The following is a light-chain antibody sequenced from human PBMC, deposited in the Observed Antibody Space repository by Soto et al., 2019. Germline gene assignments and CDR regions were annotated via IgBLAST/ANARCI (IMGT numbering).Light chain of an antibody. V-gene: IGKV3-20*01. CDR1: QGVSSSS. Sequence: EIVLTQSPGTLSLSPGERATPSCRASQGVSSSSLAWYQQKPGQAPRLLIYGASSRATGIPDRFSGSGSGTDFTLTISRLEPEDFAVYYCQQYGTSPRSFGGGTKVDIK. CDR2: GAS. J-gene: IGKJ4*01. CDR3: QQYGTSPRS.